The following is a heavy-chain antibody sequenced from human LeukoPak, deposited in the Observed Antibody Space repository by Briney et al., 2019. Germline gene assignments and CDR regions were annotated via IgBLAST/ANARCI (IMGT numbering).Heavy chain of an antibody. J-gene: IGHJ5*02. CDR2: ISSSGGNT. Sequence: GGSLRLSCAASGFTFWTSAITWVRQAPGKGLEWVSHISSSGGNTYYADSVKGRFTISRDNSNNTLYLQMNSLRGEDTAVYYCAKVKYDYGDPVGWFDPWGQGTLVTVSS. CDR1: GFTFWTSA. D-gene: IGHD4-17*01. CDR3: AKVKYDYGDPVGWFDP. V-gene: IGHV3-23*01.